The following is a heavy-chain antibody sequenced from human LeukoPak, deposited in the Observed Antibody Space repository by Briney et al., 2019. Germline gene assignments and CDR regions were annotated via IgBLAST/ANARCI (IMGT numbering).Heavy chain of an antibody. V-gene: IGHV4-34*01. CDR2: INHSGST. J-gene: IGHJ4*02. Sequence: KPSETLSLTCAVHGGSFSGYYWGWIRQPPGKGLEWIGGINHSGSTNYNPSLKSRVTISVDTSKNQFSLKLSSVTAADTAVYYCARMGGYGRWLRPGAVGYWGQGTLVTVSS. D-gene: IGHD5-12*01. CDR1: GGSFSGYY. CDR3: ARMGGYGRWLRPGAVGY.